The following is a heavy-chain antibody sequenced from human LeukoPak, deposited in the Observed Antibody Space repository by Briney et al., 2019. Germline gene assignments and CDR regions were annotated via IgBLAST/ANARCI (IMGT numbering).Heavy chain of an antibody. CDR1: GYSIAHGFF. V-gene: IGHV4-38-2*02. D-gene: IGHD2-15*01. CDR3: ARVEVPRDINDWYFDL. CDR2: LYHSGTT. Sequence: SETLSLTCTVSGYSIAHGFFWAWIRQPPGGGLEWIGSLYHSGTTYYNTPLKSRISTSVDTSKNQFSLKLRLVTAADTAVYYCARVEVPRDINDWYFDLWGRGTLVTVSS. J-gene: IGHJ2*01.